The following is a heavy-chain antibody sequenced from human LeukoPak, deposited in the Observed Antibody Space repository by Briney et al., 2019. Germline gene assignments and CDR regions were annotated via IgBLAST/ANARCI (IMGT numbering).Heavy chain of an antibody. V-gene: IGHV3-23*01. J-gene: IGHJ4*02. CDR3: ATLGALGYCSSTSCSQSVY. CDR2: ISGRGGST. CDR1: GFTFSRYA. Sequence: GGSLRLSCAASGFTFSRYAMCGVRHAPGRGLECVIAISGRGGSTYYADSVKGRFTISRDNSKNTLYLQMNSLRAEDTAVYYCATLGALGYCSSTSCSQSVYWGQGTLVTVSS. D-gene: IGHD2-2*01.